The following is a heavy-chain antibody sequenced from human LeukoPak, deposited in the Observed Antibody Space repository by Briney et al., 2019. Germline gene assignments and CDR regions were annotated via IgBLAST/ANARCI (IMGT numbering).Heavy chain of an antibody. CDR1: GGTFSSYA. V-gene: IGHV1-69*05. CDR3: ARAWFGEFNYYYYMDV. CDR2: IIPIFGTA. J-gene: IGHJ6*03. Sequence: ASVKVSCKASGGTFSSYAISWVRQAPGQGLEWMGGIIPIFGTANYAQKFQGRVTITTDESTSTAYMELSSLRSEDTAVYYCARAWFGEFNYYYYMDVWGKGTTATVSS. D-gene: IGHD3-10*01.